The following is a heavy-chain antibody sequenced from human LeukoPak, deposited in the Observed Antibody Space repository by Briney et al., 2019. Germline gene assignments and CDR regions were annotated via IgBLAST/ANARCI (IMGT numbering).Heavy chain of an antibody. V-gene: IGHV3-49*04. D-gene: IGHD3-22*01. Sequence: HSGGSLRLSCTASGFTFGDYAMSWVRKAPGKGLEWVGFIRSKAYGGTTEYAASVKGRFTISRDDSKSIAYLQMNSLKTEDTAVYYCTRGRYYDSRVFDYWGQGTLVTVSS. CDR1: GFTFGDYA. CDR2: IRSKAYGGTT. J-gene: IGHJ4*02. CDR3: TRGRYYDSRVFDY.